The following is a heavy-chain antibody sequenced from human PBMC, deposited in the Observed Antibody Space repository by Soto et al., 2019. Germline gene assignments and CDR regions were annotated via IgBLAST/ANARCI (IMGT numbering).Heavy chain of an antibody. V-gene: IGHV3-30*18. CDR2: ISYDGSNK. J-gene: IGHJ4*02. Sequence: QVQLVESGGGVVQPGRSLRLSCAASGFTFSSYGMHWVRQAPGKGLEWVAVISYDGSNKYYADYVKGRFTISRDNSKNTLYLQMNSLRAEDTAVYYCAKDTAMAGWGQGTLVTVSS. D-gene: IGHD5-18*01. CDR3: AKDTAMAG. CDR1: GFTFSSYG.